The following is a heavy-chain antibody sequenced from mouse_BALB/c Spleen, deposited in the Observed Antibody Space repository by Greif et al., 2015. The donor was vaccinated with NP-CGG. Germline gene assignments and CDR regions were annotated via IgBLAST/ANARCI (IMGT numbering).Heavy chain of an antibody. V-gene: IGHV1-69*02. CDR3: ARKSTKVGDY. Sequence: QVQLQQSGAELVKPGASVKLSCKASGYTFTSYWMHWVKQRPGQGLEWIGEIDPSDSYTNYNQKFKGKATLTVDKSSSTAYMQLSSLTSEDSAVYYCARKSTKVGDYWGQGTTLTVSS. J-gene: IGHJ2*01. CDR2: IDPSDSYT. D-gene: IGHD1-1*01. CDR1: GYTFTSYW.